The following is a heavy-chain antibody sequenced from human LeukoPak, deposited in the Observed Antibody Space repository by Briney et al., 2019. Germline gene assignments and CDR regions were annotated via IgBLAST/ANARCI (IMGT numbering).Heavy chain of an antibody. V-gene: IGHV1-24*01. Sequence: ASVKVSCKVSGYTLTELSMHWVRQAPGKGLEWMGGFDPEDGETIYAQKFQGRVTMTEDTSTDTAYMELSSLRSEDTAVYYCATSRYDSSGYYYRIFDYWGQGTLVTVSS. D-gene: IGHD3-22*01. J-gene: IGHJ4*02. CDR1: GYTLTELS. CDR3: ATSRYDSSGYYYRIFDY. CDR2: FDPEDGET.